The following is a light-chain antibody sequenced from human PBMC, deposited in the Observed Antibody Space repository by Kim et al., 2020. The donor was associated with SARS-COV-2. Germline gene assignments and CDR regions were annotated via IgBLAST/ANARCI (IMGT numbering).Light chain of an antibody. V-gene: IGKV3-20*01. CDR2: GAS. J-gene: IGKJ2*01. CDR1: QSVSSNY. CDR3: QQYGSSTGFT. Sequence: EIVLTQSPGTLSLSPGERATLSCRASQSVSSNYLAWYQQKPGQAPSLLIYGASSRATGIPDRFSGSGSGTDFTLTISRLEPEDFAVYYCQQYGSSTGFTFGQGTKLEI.